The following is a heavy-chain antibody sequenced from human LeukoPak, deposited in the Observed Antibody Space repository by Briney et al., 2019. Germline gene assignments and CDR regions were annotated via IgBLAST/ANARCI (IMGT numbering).Heavy chain of an antibody. CDR1: AFTFSSYG. CDR3: AKRSIAVADY. CDR2: ISYDGSNK. D-gene: IGHD6-19*01. V-gene: IGHV3-30*18. Sequence: GGSLRLSCAASAFTFSSYGMHWVRQAPGKGLEWVAVISYDGSNKYYADSVKGRFTISRDNSKNTLYLQMNSLRAEDTAVYYCAKRSIAVADYWGQGTLVTVSS. J-gene: IGHJ4*02.